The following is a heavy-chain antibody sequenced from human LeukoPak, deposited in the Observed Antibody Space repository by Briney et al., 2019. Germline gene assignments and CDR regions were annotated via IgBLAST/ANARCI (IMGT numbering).Heavy chain of an antibody. D-gene: IGHD3-10*01. CDR1: GFTFSAYA. V-gene: IGHV3-23*01. CDR2: ISGSGGIT. J-gene: IGHJ4*02. CDR3: AKLRMVRGVFTDYYFDY. Sequence: GGSLRLSCAASGFTFSAYAMSWVRQALGKGLEWVSSISGSGGITYYADSVKGRFTISRDNSKNTLYLQMNSLRGEDTAVYYCAKLRMVRGVFTDYYFDYWGQGTLVTVSS.